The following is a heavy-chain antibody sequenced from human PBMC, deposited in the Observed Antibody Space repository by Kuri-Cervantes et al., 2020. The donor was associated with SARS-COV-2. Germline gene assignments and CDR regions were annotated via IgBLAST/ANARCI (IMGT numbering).Heavy chain of an antibody. J-gene: IGHJ3*02. D-gene: IGHD3-9*01. V-gene: IGHV4-31*11. Sequence: SETLSLTCAVSGGSISSGGYYWSWIRQHPGKGLEWIGYIYYSGSTYYNPSLKSRVTISVDTSKNQFSLQLSSVTAADTAVYYCARATTGDVDAFDIWGQGTLVTVSS. CDR1: GGSISSGGYY. CDR3: ARATTGDVDAFDI. CDR2: IYYSGST.